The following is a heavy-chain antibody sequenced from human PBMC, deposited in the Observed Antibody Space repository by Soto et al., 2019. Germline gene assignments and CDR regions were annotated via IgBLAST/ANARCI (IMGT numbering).Heavy chain of an antibody. CDR3: ARLGGYYQAFDS. V-gene: IGHV4-59*08. CDR1: SGSIRDYY. J-gene: IGHJ4*02. D-gene: IGHD3-22*01. CDR2: IYYTGTT. Sequence: PSETLSLTCTVSSGSIRDYYWGWIRQFPGKGLEWIGYIYYTGTTKYNPSLKSRVTISVDSSKSQFSLKLDSVTAADTAVYYCARLGGYYQAFDSWGQGTLVTVSS.